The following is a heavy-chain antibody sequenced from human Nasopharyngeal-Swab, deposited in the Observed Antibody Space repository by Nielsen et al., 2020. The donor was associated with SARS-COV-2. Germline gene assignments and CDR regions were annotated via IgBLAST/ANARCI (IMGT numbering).Heavy chain of an antibody. Sequence: GESLKISCAASGFTFSSYAMNWVRQAPGKGLEWVSSISSSSSYIYYADSVKGRFTISRDNAKNSLYLQMNSLRAEDTAVYYCAGAYDLWFGEQGDFDPWGQGTLVTVSS. CDR3: AGAYDLWFGEQGDFDP. CDR1: GFTFSSYA. CDR2: ISSSSSYI. J-gene: IGHJ5*02. D-gene: IGHD3-10*01. V-gene: IGHV3-21*01.